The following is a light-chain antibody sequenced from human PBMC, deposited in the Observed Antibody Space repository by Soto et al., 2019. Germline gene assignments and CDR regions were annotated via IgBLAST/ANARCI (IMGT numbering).Light chain of an antibody. CDR2: GAS. V-gene: IGKV1-27*01. Sequence: DIQMTQSPSSLSASVADRVTITCRASQDIGSYLAWYQQKPGKVPKLPIYGASTLQSGVPSRFSGSASGTDFSLTINSLQPEDVATYYCQSYNSAPLTFGGGTKVEIK. CDR3: QSYNSAPLT. CDR1: QDIGSY. J-gene: IGKJ4*01.